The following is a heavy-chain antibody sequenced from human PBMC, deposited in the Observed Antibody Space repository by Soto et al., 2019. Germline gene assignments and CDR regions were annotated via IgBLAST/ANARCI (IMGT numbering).Heavy chain of an antibody. CDR2: TYYRSKWYN. J-gene: IGHJ4*02. Sequence: QVQLQQSEPGLVKPSQTLSLTCVISGDSVSSNSATWDWIRQSPSRGLEWLGRTYYRSKWYNDYAESLRSRITSAPDPSKNPFSLHSTSVTPEDPAVYYCVTLVGNNWLDYWGQGTLVTVSS. CDR1: GDSVSSNSAT. V-gene: IGHV6-1*01. CDR3: VTLVGNNWLDY. D-gene: IGHD1-26*01.